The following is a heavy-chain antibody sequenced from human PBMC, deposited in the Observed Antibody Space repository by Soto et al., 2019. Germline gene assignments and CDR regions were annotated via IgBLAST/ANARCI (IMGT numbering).Heavy chain of an antibody. CDR2: ISRDGSNA. D-gene: IGHD3-10*01. Sequence: QVQLVESGGGVVQPGRSLTLSCAASGFTFSSYVIHWVRQTPDKGLEWVAFISRDGSNAYYADSVKGRFTISRDNSKNILCREMISVRAEETAVYYWARDDEGGSNCDLGYWGRGTLVTVSS. V-gene: IGHV3-30-3*01. J-gene: IGHJ4*01. CDR1: GFTFSSYV. CDR3: ARDDEGGSNCDLGY.